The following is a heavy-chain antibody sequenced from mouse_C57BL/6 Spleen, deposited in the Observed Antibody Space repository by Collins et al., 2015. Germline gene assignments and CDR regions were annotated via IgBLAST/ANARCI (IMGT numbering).Heavy chain of an antibody. CDR2: IDPSDSYT. CDR3: ARGGGTTVVATNFDY. V-gene: IGHV1-69*01. Sequence: QVQLQQPGAELVMPGASVKRVLAKASGYTFTSYWMHWVKQRPGQGLEWIGEIDPSDSYTNCNQKFKGKSTLTVDKSSSTAYMQLSSLTSEDSAVYYCARGGGTTVVATNFDYWGQGTTLTVSS. D-gene: IGHD1-1*01. J-gene: IGHJ2*01. CDR1: GYTFTSYW.